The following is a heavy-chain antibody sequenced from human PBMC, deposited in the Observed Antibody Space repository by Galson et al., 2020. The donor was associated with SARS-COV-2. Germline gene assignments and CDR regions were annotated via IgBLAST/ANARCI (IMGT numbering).Heavy chain of an antibody. V-gene: IGHV4-34*01. CDR3: ARGQYYYDSSGYGIDWFDP. Sequence: SETLSLTCTISGDSFTSNYWSWIRQPPGKGLEWIGEINHSGSTNYNPSLKSRVTISVDTSMNQFSLKLSSVTAADTAVYYCARGQYYYDSSGYGIDWFDPWGQGTLVTVSS. CDR1: GDSFTSNY. CDR2: INHSGST. J-gene: IGHJ5*02. D-gene: IGHD3-22*01.